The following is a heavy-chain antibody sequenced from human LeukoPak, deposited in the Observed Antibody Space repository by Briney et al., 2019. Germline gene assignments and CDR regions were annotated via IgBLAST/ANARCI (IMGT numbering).Heavy chain of an antibody. J-gene: IGHJ6*03. D-gene: IGHD3-10*01. Sequence: GGSLRLSCAAPGFTFSRYWMNWVRQAPGKGLECVATIKQDGSEKHYVDSVKGRFTTSRDNAKNSLYLQMHSLRAEDTAVYYCARAYGSGTYYSYYYLDVWGKGTTVTVSS. CDR3: ARAYGSGTYYSYYYLDV. V-gene: IGHV3-7*01. CDR1: GFTFSRYW. CDR2: IKQDGSEK.